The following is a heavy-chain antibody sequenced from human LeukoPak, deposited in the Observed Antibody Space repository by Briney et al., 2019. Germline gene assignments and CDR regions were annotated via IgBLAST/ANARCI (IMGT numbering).Heavy chain of an antibody. J-gene: IGHJ4*02. CDR2: INKDGSEK. CDR1: GFTFSDYW. D-gene: IGHD5-24*01. Sequence: PGGSLRLSCAASGFTFSDYWMTWVRQAPGKGLEWVANINKDGSEKYYADSVKGRFTISRDNSKNTLYLQMNSLRAEDTAVYYCAKESNGLQFFRGEQTLDYWGQGTLVTVSS. V-gene: IGHV3-7*01. CDR3: AKESNGLQFFRGEQTLDY.